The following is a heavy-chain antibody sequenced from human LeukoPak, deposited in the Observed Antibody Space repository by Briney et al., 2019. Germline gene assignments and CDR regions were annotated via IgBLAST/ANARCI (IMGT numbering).Heavy chain of an antibody. CDR2: IYHSGST. D-gene: IGHD3-3*01. CDR3: ASLDDP. Sequence: PSETLSLTCTVSGYSISSGYYWGWIRQPPGKGLEWIGSIYHSGSTYYNPSLKSRVTISVDTSKNQFSLKLSSVSAADTAVYYCASLDDPWGQGTLVTVSS. V-gene: IGHV4-38-2*02. CDR1: GYSISSGYY. J-gene: IGHJ5*02.